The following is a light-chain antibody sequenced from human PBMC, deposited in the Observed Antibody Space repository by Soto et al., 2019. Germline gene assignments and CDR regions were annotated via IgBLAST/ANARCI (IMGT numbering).Light chain of an antibody. V-gene: IGKV1-5*03. J-gene: IGKJ1*01. CDR1: QSISIW. Sequence: DIQMTQSPSTLSASVGDRVAITCRASQSISIWLAWYQQKPGKAPKLLIYKASSLESGVPSRFSGSGSGTEFTLTISSLQPDDFATYYCQQYNNYSWTVGQGTRVEI. CDR3: QQYNNYSWT. CDR2: KAS.